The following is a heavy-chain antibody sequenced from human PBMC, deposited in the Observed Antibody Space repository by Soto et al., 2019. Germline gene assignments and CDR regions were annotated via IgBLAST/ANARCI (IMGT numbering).Heavy chain of an antibody. CDR1: GGSISSYY. Sequence: QVQLQESGPGLVKPSETLSLTCTVSGGSISSYYWSWIRQPPGKGLEWIGYIYYSGSTNYNPSLKSRVTISVDTSKNQFSLQLSSVTAADTAVYYCAAGASDIAAADYFDYWGQGTLVTVSS. CDR3: AAGASDIAAADYFDY. J-gene: IGHJ4*02. CDR2: IYYSGST. V-gene: IGHV4-59*01. D-gene: IGHD6-13*01.